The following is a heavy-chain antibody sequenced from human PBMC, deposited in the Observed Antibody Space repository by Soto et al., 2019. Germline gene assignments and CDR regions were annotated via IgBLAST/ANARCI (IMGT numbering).Heavy chain of an antibody. Sequence: QVHLVQSGAEVKKPGASVKVSCKASGYTFTSYGITWVRQAHGQGLEWMGWISAHNGNTDYAQKLQGRVIVTRDTSTSTAYMELRSLRSDDTAVYYWARGRYGDYWGQGALVTVSS. V-gene: IGHV1-18*01. J-gene: IGHJ4*02. CDR3: ARGRYGDY. D-gene: IGHD1-1*01. CDR2: ISAHNGNT. CDR1: GYTFTSYG.